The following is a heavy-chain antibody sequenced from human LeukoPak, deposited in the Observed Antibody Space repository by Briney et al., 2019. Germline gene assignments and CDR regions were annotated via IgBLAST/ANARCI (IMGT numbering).Heavy chain of an antibody. CDR3: ARGIRGVIGRDACYWFDP. CDR1: GGSISSSSYY. D-gene: IGHD3-10*01. J-gene: IGHJ5*02. CDR2: IYYSGST. Sequence: SETLSLTCTVSGGSISSSSYYWGWIRQPPGKGLEWIGSIYYSGSTYYNPSLKSRVTISVDTSKNQFSLKLSSVTAADTAVYYCARGIRGVIGRDACYWFDPWGQGTLVTVSS. V-gene: IGHV4-39*07.